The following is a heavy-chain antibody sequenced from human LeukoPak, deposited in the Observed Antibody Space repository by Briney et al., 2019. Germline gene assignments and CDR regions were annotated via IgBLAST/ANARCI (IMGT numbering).Heavy chain of an antibody. CDR2: ITWNSGSL. V-gene: IGHV3-9*01. Sequence: PGGSLRLSCAASGFTFSSYAMHWVRQAPGKGLEWVSGITWNSGSLGYADSVKGRFTISRDNAKNSLYLQMNSLRTEDTAFYYCAKGDDSSGFYDSWGQGTLVTVSS. CDR1: GFTFSSYA. D-gene: IGHD3-22*01. CDR3: AKGDDSSGFYDS. J-gene: IGHJ5*01.